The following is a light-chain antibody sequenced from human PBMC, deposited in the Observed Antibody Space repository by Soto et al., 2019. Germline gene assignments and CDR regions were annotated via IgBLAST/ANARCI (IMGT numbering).Light chain of an antibody. CDR1: QSISSY. Sequence: DIQMTQSPSSLSASVGDRVTLTCRASQSISSYLNWYQQQPGKAPTLLIYAASSLQSGVPSRFSGSGSGTYFTLTISRLQPEDFATYYQHQSYSTPLTFGGGTKVEIK. CDR2: AAS. J-gene: IGKJ4*01. V-gene: IGKV1-39*01. CDR3: HQSYSTPLT.